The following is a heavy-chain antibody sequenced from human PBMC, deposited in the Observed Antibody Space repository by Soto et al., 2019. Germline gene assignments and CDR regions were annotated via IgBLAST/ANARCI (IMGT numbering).Heavy chain of an antibody. J-gene: IGHJ6*03. CDR3: ARGSSWYSSYYMDV. Sequence: PSETLSLTCSVSGGSISSYYWSWIRQPPGKGLEWIGYIYYSGSTNYNPSLKSRVTFSVDTAKNYFSLRLSSVTAADTAVYYCARGSSWYSSYYMDVWGKGTTVTVSS. D-gene: IGHD6-13*01. CDR1: GGSISSYY. V-gene: IGHV4-59*01. CDR2: IYYSGST.